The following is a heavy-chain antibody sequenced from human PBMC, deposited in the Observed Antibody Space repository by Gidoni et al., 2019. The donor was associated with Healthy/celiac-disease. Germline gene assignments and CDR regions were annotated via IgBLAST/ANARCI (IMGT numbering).Heavy chain of an antibody. CDR3: ARDVDCSSTSCLDAFDI. CDR1: GGTFSSYA. Sequence: QVQLVQSGAEVKKPGSSVKVSCKASGGTFSSYAISWVRQAPGQGLEWMGRIIPILGIANYAQKFQGRVTITADKSTSTAYMELSSLRSEDTAVYYCARDVDCSSTSCLDAFDIWGQGTMVTVSS. J-gene: IGHJ3*02. V-gene: IGHV1-69*04. D-gene: IGHD2-2*01. CDR2: IIPILGIA.